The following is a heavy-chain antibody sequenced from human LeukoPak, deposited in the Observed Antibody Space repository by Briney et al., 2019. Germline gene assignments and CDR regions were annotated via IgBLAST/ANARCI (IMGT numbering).Heavy chain of an antibody. J-gene: IGHJ4*02. D-gene: IGHD2-21*02. CDR1: GFTFNVYS. CDR3: ARDRGTAGLDH. CDR2: ISGTGSTI. Sequence: GGSLRLSCAASGFTFNVYSVNWVRQAPGKGLEWVSYISGTGSTIYYAASVKGRFTISRDNAKNSLYLQMNSLRVEDTAVYYCARDRGTAGLDHWGQGTLVTVSS. V-gene: IGHV3-48*04.